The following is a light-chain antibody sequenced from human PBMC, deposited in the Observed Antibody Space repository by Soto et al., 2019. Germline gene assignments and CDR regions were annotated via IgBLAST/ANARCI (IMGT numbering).Light chain of an antibody. Sequence: QSVLTQPPSASGSPGQSVTISCTGTSSDVGIYSYVSWYQQHPGKAPKLMIYEVSKRPSGVPDRFSGSKSGNTASLTVSGLQAEDEADYYCCSYAGSYTFVVFGGGTKLTVL. CDR1: SSDVGIYSY. CDR2: EVS. J-gene: IGLJ2*01. CDR3: CSYAGSYTFVV. V-gene: IGLV2-8*01.